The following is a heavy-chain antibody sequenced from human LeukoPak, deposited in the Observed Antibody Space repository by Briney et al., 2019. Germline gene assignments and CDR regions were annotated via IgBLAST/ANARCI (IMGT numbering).Heavy chain of an antibody. CDR3: GRGYNGVDV. J-gene: IGHJ6*02. Sequence: GGSLRLSCVASGFSFSTYWMHWVRQAPGKGLVWVSRINSDGSSSGYADSVKGRFTISRDNAKNTLYLQMSSLRAEDTALYYCGRGYNGVDVWGQGTTVTVSS. V-gene: IGHV3-74*01. CDR1: GFSFSTYW. CDR2: INSDGSSS.